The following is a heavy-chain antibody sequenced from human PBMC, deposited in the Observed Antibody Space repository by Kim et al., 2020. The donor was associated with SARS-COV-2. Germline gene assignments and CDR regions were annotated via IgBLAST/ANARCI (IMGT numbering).Heavy chain of an antibody. CDR2: IYTSGST. Sequence: SETLSLTCTVSGGSISSYYWSWIRQPAGKGLEWIGRIYTSGSTNYNPSLKSRVTMSVDTSKNQFSLKLSSVTAADTAVYYCASITKTFFVGEYAEYFQHWGQGTLVTVSS. CDR1: GGSISSYY. V-gene: IGHV4-4*07. J-gene: IGHJ1*01. CDR3: ASITKTFFVGEYAEYFQH. D-gene: IGHD3-10*01.